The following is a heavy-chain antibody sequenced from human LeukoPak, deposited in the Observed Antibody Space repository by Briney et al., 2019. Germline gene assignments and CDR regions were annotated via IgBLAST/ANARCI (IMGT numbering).Heavy chain of an antibody. CDR2: IYTSGST. V-gene: IGHV4-4*07. CDR3: ARVGQLGIYYFDY. D-gene: IGHD1-1*01. Sequence: SETLSPTCNVSGGSISSHYWSWIRQPAGKGLEWIGRIYTSGSTNYNPSLKSRVTVSLDTSKNQFSLKLSSVTAADTAVYYCARVGQLGIYYFDYWGQGTLATVSS. J-gene: IGHJ4*02. CDR1: GGSISSHY.